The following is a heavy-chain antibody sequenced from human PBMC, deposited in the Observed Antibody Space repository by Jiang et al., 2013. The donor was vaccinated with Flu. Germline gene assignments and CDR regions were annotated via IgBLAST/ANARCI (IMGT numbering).Heavy chain of an antibody. CDR1: GGSINSPY. Sequence: LLKPSETLSLTCTVSGGSINSPYWSWIRQPPREGTWSGLDIFLTVGPTNYNPSLKSRVTISIDTSKNQFSLKLTSVTTADTAFYYCARGYYDSSGYSNPFDLWGQEPWSPSPQ. CDR3: ARGYYDSSGYSNPFDL. CDR2: FLTVGPT. D-gene: IGHD3-22*01. J-gene: IGHJ4*01. V-gene: IGHV4-59*11.